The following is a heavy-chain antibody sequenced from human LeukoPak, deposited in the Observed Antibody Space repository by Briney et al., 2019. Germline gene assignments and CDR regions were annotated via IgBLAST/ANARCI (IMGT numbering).Heavy chain of an antibody. D-gene: IGHD2-15*01. Sequence: PGGSLRLSCAASGFTFSSYAFHWVRQAPGKGLEWVAFISYDGSNEYFADSVKGRFTISRDNSKNTLYLQINNLRAEDTAVYYCARVVVAADYYFDYWGQGTLVTVSS. J-gene: IGHJ4*02. CDR3: ARVVVAADYYFDY. CDR1: GFTFSSYA. V-gene: IGHV3-30-3*01. CDR2: ISYDGSNE.